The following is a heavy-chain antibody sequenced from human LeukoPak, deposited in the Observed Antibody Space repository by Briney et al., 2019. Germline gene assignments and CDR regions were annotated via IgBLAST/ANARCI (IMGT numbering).Heavy chain of an antibody. J-gene: IGHJ5*02. Sequence: PGGSLRLSCAASGFTFRSYAMNWVRQAPGKGLEWVSAISGTGDSPHYADSVKGRFTISRDNSENTLYLQMNSLRAEDTAFYYCAKDIGWFDPWGQGTLVTVSS. CDR3: AKDIGWFDP. V-gene: IGHV3-23*01. CDR1: GFTFRSYA. CDR2: ISGTGDSP.